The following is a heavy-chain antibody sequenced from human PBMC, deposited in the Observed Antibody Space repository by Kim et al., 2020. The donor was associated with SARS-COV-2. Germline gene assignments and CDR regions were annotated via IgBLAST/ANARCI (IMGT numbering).Heavy chain of an antibody. V-gene: IGHV3-43*02. CDR1: GFTFDDYA. CDR3: AKDHFVGYYGSGSSFGHGMDV. D-gene: IGHD3-10*01. J-gene: IGHJ6*02. CDR2: ISGDGSST. Sequence: GGSLRLSCAASGFTFDDYAMHWVRQAPRKGLEWVSLISGDGSSTYYADSVKGRFTISRDNSKNSLYLQMNSLRTEDTALYYCAKDHFVGYYGSGSSFGHGMDVWGQGTTVTVSS.